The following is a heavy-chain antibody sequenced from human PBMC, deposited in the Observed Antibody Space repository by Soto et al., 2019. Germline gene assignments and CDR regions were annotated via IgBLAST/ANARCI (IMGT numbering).Heavy chain of an antibody. CDR3: AHRLRMRFYP. CDR2: IYWDDDK. Sequence: QITLKESGPTLVKSTQTLTLTYSFSGLSVTKKRLGVAWIRQIPGKALEWLAIIYWDDDKRYNPSLGSRVTVKKDTSKNQVVLTMTNMDPVDTGKYFCAHRLRMRFYPWGQGILVTVSS. J-gene: IGHJ5*02. CDR1: GLSVTKKRLG. V-gene: IGHV2-5*02.